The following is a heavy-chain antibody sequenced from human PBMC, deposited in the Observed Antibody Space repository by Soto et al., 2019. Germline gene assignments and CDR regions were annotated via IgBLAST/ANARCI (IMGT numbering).Heavy chain of an antibody. CDR1: GLTFRTYL. Sequence: GGSLRLSCVASGLTFRTYLMHWVRQAPGKGLEWVSPICSNGSNIYYADSVKGRFTVSRDNAKNSLYLQMNSLRAEDTAVYYCAREGEQHYFDYWGQGTLVTVSS. CDR3: AREGEQHYFDY. CDR2: ICSNGSNI. D-gene: IGHD1-26*01. V-gene: IGHV3-21*01. J-gene: IGHJ4*02.